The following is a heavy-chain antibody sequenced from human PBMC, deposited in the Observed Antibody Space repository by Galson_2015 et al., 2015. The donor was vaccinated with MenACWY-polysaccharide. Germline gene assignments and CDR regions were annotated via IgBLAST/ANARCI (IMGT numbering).Heavy chain of an antibody. V-gene: IGHV1-8*01. J-gene: IGHJ4*02. CDR2: MNPNSGNT. CDR3: ARTFGDFDY. D-gene: IGHD3-10*01. CDR1: GYTFTSYD. Sequence: SVKVSCKASGYTFTSYDINWVRQATGQGLEWMGWMNPNSGNTGYPQKFHGRVTLTKDTSINTAYLELSSLRSEDTAMYYCARTFGDFDYWGQGTLVTVPS.